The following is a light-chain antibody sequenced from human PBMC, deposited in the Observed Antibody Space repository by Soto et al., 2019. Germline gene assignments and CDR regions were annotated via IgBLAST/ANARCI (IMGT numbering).Light chain of an antibody. J-gene: IGLJ2*01. Sequence: QSALTQPASVSGSPGQSITISCTGTSSDVGGYNYVSWYQQHPGIAPKLMISEVSNRPSGVSNRFSGSKSGNPASLTISGLQAEDEGDYYCSSYTSSSTLVFGGGTKLTVL. CDR2: EVS. V-gene: IGLV2-14*01. CDR1: SSDVGGYNY. CDR3: SSYTSSSTLV.